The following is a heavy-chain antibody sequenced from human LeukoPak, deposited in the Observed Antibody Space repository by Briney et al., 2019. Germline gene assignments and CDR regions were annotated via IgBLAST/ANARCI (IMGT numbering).Heavy chain of an antibody. CDR3: SKGGGTYPDDYFDS. J-gene: IGHJ4*02. CDR1: GFTFSSYA. CDR2: ISGSGGST. V-gene: IGHV3-23*01. Sequence: TGGSLRLSCAASGFTFSSYAMSWVRQAPGKGLEWVSAISGSGGSTYYADSVKGRFTISRDNSKNTVYVQMNSLRAEDTAVYYCSKGGGTYPDDYFDSWGQGTPVTVSS.